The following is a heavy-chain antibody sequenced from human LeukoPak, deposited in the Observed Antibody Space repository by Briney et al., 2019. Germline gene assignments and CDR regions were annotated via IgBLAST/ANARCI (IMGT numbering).Heavy chain of an antibody. J-gene: IGHJ4*02. Sequence: GGTLRLSCAASGFTFSSYGMSWVRQAPGKGLEWVSAISGSGGSTYYADSVKGRFTISRDNSKNTLYLQMNSLRAEDTAVYYCANLGAETYYYDSSGYYYSYWGQGTLVTVSS. CDR1: GFTFSSYG. D-gene: IGHD3-22*01. CDR3: ANLGAETYYYDSSGYYYSY. V-gene: IGHV3-23*01. CDR2: ISGSGGST.